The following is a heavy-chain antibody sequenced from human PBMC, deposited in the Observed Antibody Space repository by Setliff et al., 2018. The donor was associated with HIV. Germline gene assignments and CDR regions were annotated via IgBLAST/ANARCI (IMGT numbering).Heavy chain of an antibody. CDR2: ISASGSSI. CDR1: GFNFSDYS. J-gene: IGHJ1*01. D-gene: IGHD2-2*02. Sequence: GGSLRLSCTASGFNFSDYSMDWVRQAPGKGLEWVSFISASGSSIFYADSVKGRFTISRDNGQNSVYLQMNRLTAGDTATYYCTREPTRYTNSPRGRYFQYWGQGTLVTVSS. V-gene: IGHV3-48*01. CDR3: TREPTRYTNSPRGRYFQY.